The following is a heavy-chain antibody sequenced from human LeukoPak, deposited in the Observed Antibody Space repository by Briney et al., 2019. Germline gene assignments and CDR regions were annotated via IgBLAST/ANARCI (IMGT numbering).Heavy chain of an antibody. CDR2: ISGSGDGT. D-gene: IGHD6-19*01. CDR1: GLTPSTCG. Sequence: GGSLRLSCAASGLTPSTCGMSWVRQAPGKGLEWVSAISGSGDGTYYADSVKGRFTISRDNSKSMLYLEMNSLRAEDTATYYCAARPTSTAVAPSDFWGQGTLVTVSS. CDR3: AARPTSTAVAPSDF. V-gene: IGHV3-23*01. J-gene: IGHJ4*02.